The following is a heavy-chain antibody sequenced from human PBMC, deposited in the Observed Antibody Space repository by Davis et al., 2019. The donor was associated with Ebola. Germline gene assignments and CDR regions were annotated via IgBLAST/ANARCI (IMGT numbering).Heavy chain of an antibody. CDR2: INWNGGST. Sequence: PGGSLRLSCAASGFTFDDYGMSWVRQAPGKGLEWVPGINWNGGSTGYADSVKGRFTISRDNAKNSLYLQMNSLRAEDTALYYCARAYYYDSSGYYYRPLYADWYFDLWGRGTLVTVSS. J-gene: IGHJ2*01. CDR3: ARAYYYDSSGYYYRPLYADWYFDL. CDR1: GFTFDDYG. V-gene: IGHV3-20*04. D-gene: IGHD3-22*01.